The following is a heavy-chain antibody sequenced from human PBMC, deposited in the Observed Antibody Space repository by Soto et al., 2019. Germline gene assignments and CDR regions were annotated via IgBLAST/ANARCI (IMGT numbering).Heavy chain of an antibody. D-gene: IGHD3-22*01. CDR1: GGSISSGDYY. CDR3: SRDRSGHEEQAEYYYDSSGYWDSDAFDI. J-gene: IGHJ3*02. Sequence: SETLSLTCTVSGGSISSGDYYWSWIRQPPGKGLEWIGYIYYSGSTYYNPSLKSRVTISVDTSKNQFSLKLSSVTAADTAVYYCSRDRSGHEEQAEYYYDSSGYWDSDAFDIWGQGAMVTVSS. V-gene: IGHV4-30-4*01. CDR2: IYYSGST.